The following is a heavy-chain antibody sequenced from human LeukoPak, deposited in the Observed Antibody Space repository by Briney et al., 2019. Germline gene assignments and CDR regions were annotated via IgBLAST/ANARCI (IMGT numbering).Heavy chain of an antibody. V-gene: IGHV4-59*01. CDR3: ARRDCSSVSCSFDY. CDR1: GGSIGSYY. D-gene: IGHD2-2*01. Sequence: SETLSLTCTVSGGSIGSYYWSWIRQPPGKGLEWIGYIYYSGSTNYNPSLKSRVTISIDTSKNQFSLKLSSVTAADTAVYYCARRDCSSVSCSFDYWGQGTLVTVSS. J-gene: IGHJ4*02. CDR2: IYYSGST.